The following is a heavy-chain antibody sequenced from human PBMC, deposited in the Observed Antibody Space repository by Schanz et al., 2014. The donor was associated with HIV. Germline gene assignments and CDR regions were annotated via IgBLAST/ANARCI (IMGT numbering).Heavy chain of an antibody. CDR1: ELHFTTYW. D-gene: IGHD6-19*01. V-gene: IGHV3-7*01. Sequence: EVQLVESGGGLVQPGRSLRLSCVVSELHFTTYWMTWVRQAPGKGLEWVANIKQDGSEKYYVDSVKGRFTISRDNSKNTLYLQMNSLRADDTAVYYCSTDIAVAGRGGMDLWGQGTTVTVAS. CDR2: IKQDGSEK. CDR3: STDIAVAGRGGMDL. J-gene: IGHJ6*02.